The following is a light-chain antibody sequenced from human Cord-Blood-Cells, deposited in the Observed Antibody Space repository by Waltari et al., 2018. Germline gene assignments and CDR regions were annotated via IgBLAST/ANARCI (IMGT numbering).Light chain of an antibody. Sequence: QSALTQPASVPGSPGQSITIACTGTSSAVGGYNYFSWYQQDPGKAPKLMIYDVSKRPSGVSNRFSGSKSGNTASLTISGLQAEDEADYYCSSYTSSSTWVFGGGTKLTVL. V-gene: IGLV2-14*01. CDR3: SSYTSSSTWV. CDR2: DVS. J-gene: IGLJ3*02. CDR1: SSAVGGYNY.